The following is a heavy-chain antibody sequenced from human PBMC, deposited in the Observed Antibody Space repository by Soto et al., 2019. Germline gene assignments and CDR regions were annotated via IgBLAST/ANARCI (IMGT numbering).Heavy chain of an antibody. Sequence: QSGGSLRLSCAASGFTFSSYAMHWVRQAPGKGLEWVAVISYDGSNKYYADSVKGRFTISRDNSKNTLYLQMNSLRAEDTAVYYCARDQSDYDILTGLGYYYYYGMDVWGQGTTVTVSS. CDR3: ARDQSDYDILTGLGYYYYYGMDV. J-gene: IGHJ6*02. V-gene: IGHV3-30-3*01. CDR1: GFTFSSYA. CDR2: ISYDGSNK. D-gene: IGHD3-9*01.